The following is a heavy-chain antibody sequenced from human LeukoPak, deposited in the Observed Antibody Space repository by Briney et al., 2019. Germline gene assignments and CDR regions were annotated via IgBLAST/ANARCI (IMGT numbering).Heavy chain of an antibody. Sequence: ASVKVSCKASGYTFTSYDINWVRQATGQGLEWMGWMNPNSGNTGYAQKFQGRVTMTRNTSISTAYMELSSLRSKDAALFYWGGGYNRSGYSLDWGQGPLVTVSS. D-gene: IGHD3-22*01. V-gene: IGHV1-8*01. CDR3: GGGYNRSGYSLD. CDR2: MNPNSGNT. CDR1: GYTFTSYD. J-gene: IGHJ4*02.